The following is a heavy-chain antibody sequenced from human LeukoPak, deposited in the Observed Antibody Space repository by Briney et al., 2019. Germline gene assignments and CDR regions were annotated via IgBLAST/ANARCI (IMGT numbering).Heavy chain of an antibody. V-gene: IGHV3-53*01. J-gene: IGHJ3*02. CDR1: GFTFSNNY. Sequence: GGALTLSCAASGFTFSNNYMSWVRQAPGKGLEWVSAIYRGGSTFFSDSVKGRFNISTDNSKNTLYLQMNSLRTEDTAVYYCASGLRGYGIWGQGTRVTVSS. D-gene: IGHD2-15*01. CDR3: ASGLRGYGI. CDR2: IYRGGST.